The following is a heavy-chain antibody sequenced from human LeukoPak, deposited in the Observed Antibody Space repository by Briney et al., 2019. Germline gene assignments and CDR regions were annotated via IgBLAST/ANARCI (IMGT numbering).Heavy chain of an antibody. J-gene: IGHJ2*01. CDR3: ARGRWGSFDF. D-gene: IGHD4-23*01. CDR2: ISTDVDAT. CDR1: GFTFRSNW. Sequence: GESLKISLAAPGFTFRSNWRYWVRQAPGKGLGWVSRISTDVDATTYADSVKGRFTISRDNAKNTLYLQMNSMRAEDTAMYYCARGRWGSFDFWGRGTLVTVSS. V-gene: IGHV3-74*03.